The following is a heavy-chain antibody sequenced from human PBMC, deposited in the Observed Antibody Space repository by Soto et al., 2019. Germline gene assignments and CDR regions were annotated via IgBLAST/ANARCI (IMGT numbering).Heavy chain of an antibody. Sequence: GGSLRLSCAASGFTFSDYYMSWIRQAPGKGLEWVSYISSSGSTIYYADSVKGRFTISRDNAKNSLYLQMNSLRAEDTAVYYCARDARLWTAMGYYYGMDVWAKGPRSPSP. D-gene: IGHD5-18*01. CDR1: GFTFSDYY. CDR2: ISSSGSTI. J-gene: IGHJ6*02. V-gene: IGHV3-11*01. CDR3: ARDARLWTAMGYYYGMDV.